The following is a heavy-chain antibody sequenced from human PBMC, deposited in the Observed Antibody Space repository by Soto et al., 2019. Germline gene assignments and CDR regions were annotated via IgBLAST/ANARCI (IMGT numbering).Heavy chain of an antibody. J-gene: IGHJ4*02. CDR1: GFTFSSYA. D-gene: IGHD2-15*01. Sequence: GGSLRLSCAASGFTFSSYAMHWVRQAPGKGLEWVAVISYDGSNKYYADSVKGRFTISRDNSKNTLYLQMNSLRAEDTAVYYCARDRSDIVVVVAATRGFDYWGQGTLVTVS. V-gene: IGHV3-30-3*01. CDR3: ARDRSDIVVVVAATRGFDY. CDR2: ISYDGSNK.